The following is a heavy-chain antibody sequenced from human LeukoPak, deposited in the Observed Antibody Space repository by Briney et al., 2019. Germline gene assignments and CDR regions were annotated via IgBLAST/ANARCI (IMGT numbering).Heavy chain of an antibody. CDR1: GGSISSSSDY. V-gene: IGHV4-39*07. CDR3: ASVQSSTGISN. D-gene: IGHD4-17*01. J-gene: IGHJ4*02. Sequence: SETLSLACTVSGGSISSSSDYCGWIRQPPGKGRNWIESIYYSGSTYYNPSLKSRVTISVDTSKNQFCLKLSSVTAADTAVYYCASVQSSTGISNWGQGTLVTVSS. CDR2: IYYSGST.